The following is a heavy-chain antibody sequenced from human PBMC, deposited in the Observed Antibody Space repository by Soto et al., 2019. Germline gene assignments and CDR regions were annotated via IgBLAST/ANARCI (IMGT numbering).Heavy chain of an antibody. CDR2: INPNSGGT. CDR3: ARDRWQWLPFGGMDV. CDR1: GYTFTGYY. V-gene: IGHV1-2*04. Sequence: ASVKVSCKASGYTFTGYYMHWVRQAPGQGLEWMGWINPNSGGTNYAQKFQGWVTMTRDTSISTAYMELSRLRSDDTAVYYCARDRWQWLPFGGMDVWGQGTTVTVSS. J-gene: IGHJ6*02. D-gene: IGHD6-19*01.